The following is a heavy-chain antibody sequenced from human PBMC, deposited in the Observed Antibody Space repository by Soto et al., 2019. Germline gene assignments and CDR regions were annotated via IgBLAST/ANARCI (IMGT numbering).Heavy chain of an antibody. CDR1: GFTFSSYG. Sequence: GGSLRLSCAASGFTFSSYGMHWVRQAPGKGLEWVAVIWYDGSNKYYADSVKGRFTISRDNSKNTLYLQMNSLRAEDTAVYYCARVPSSGGWSPFDYWGQGTLVTVSS. CDR2: IWYDGSNK. D-gene: IGHD6-19*01. CDR3: ARVPSSGGWSPFDY. V-gene: IGHV3-33*01. J-gene: IGHJ4*02.